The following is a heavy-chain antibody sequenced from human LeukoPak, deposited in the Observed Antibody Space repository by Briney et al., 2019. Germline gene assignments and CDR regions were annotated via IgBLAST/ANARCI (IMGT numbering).Heavy chain of an antibody. CDR1: GGSFSGYY. CDR2: INHSGST. J-gene: IGHJ4*02. CDR3: ARVHSGSYGDY. Sequence: PSETLSLTCAVYGGSFSGYYWSWIRQPPGKGLEWIGEINHSGSTNYNPSLKSRVTISVDTSKNQFSLKLSSVTAADTAVYYCARVHSGSYGDYWDQGTLVTVSS. V-gene: IGHV4-34*01. D-gene: IGHD1-26*01.